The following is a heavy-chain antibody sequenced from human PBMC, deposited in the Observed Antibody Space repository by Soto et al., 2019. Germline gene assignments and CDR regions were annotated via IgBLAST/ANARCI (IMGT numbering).Heavy chain of an antibody. J-gene: IGHJ6*02. V-gene: IGHV3-53*01. CDR1: GLTVSHNY. Sequence: GGSLRLSCVASGLTVSHNYMAWVRQAPEMGLQWVSVLYAEGTTYYTESVKGRFTISRDTSKNTLFLQMDSLRAEDTAVYYCVRPRPSGENYGMDVWGQGTTVTVSS. CDR2: LYAEGTT. D-gene: IGHD3-10*01. CDR3: VRPRPSGENYGMDV.